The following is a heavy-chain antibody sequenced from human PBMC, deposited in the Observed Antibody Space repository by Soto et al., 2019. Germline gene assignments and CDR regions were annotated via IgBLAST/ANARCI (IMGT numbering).Heavy chain of an antibody. J-gene: IGHJ4*02. V-gene: IGHV3-30*18. CDR2: TSYDGSNE. CDR3: AKGALPTPVMSAFDY. Sequence: GGSLRLSCAASGFTFSNYGMHWVRQAPGKGLEWVAITSYDGSNEWYADSVKGRFTISRDSSKKTLYLQMNSLRAEDTAVYYCAKGALPTPVMSAFDYWGQGTLFSVSS. D-gene: IGHD1-1*01. CDR1: GFTFSNYG.